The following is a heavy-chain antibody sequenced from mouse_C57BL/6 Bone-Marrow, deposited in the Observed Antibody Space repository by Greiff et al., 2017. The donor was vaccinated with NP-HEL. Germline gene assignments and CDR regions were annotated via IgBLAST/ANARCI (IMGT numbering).Heavy chain of an antibody. V-gene: IGHV14-4*01. Sequence: VQLKESGAELVRPGASVKLSCTASGFNIKDDYMPWVKQRPEQGLEWIGWIDPENGDTEYASKFQGKATITADTSSNTAYLQLSSLTSEDTAVYYCTNCYFDYWGQGTTLTVSS. J-gene: IGHJ2*01. CDR2: IDPENGDT. CDR1: GFNIKDDY. CDR3: TNCYFDY.